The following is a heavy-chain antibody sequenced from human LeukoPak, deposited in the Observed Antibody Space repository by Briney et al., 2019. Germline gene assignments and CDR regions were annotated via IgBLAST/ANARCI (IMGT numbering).Heavy chain of an antibody. CDR3: ARHALAAAELNWFDP. J-gene: IGHJ5*02. D-gene: IGHD6-13*01. CDR1: GYSFTNYW. CDR2: IYPGDSDT. V-gene: IGHV5-51*01. Sequence: GESLKISCKGSGYSFTNYWIGWVRQMPGKGLEWMGIIYPGDSDTRYSPSFQGQVTISADKSINTAYLQWSSLKASDTAMYFCARHALAAAELNWFDPWGQGTLVTVSS.